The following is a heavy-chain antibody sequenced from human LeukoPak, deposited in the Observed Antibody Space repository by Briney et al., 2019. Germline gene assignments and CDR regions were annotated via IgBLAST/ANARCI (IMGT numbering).Heavy chain of an antibody. CDR1: GFTFSSYG. J-gene: IGHJ4*02. Sequence: PGGSLRLSCAASGFTFSSYGMLWVRQAPGKGLEWVAVIWYDGSNKYYADSVKGRFTISRDNSKNTLYLQMNSLRAEDTAVYYCARGRGRAAAGTLYFDYWGQGTLVTVSS. CDR3: ARGRGRAAAGTLYFDY. D-gene: IGHD6-13*01. CDR2: IWYDGSNK. V-gene: IGHV3-33*01.